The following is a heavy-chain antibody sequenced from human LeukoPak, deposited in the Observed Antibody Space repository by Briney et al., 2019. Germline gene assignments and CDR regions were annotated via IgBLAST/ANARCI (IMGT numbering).Heavy chain of an antibody. CDR2: ISSSSSYI. CDR3: ARDNGDDYFDY. D-gene: IGHD4-17*01. J-gene: IGHJ4*02. CDR1: GFTFSSYS. V-gene: IGHV3-21*01. Sequence: GGSLRLSCAASGFTFSSYSMNWVRQAPGKGLEWVSSISSSSSYIYYADSVKGRFTISRDNAKNSLYLQMNSLRAEDTAVYYCARDNGDDYFDYWGQGTLATVSS.